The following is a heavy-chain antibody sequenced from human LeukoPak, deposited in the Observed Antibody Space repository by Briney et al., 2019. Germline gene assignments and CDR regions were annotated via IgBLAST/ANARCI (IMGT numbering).Heavy chain of an antibody. V-gene: IGHV4-34*01. CDR1: GGSFSGYY. J-gene: IGHJ4*02. D-gene: IGHD6-13*01. Sequence: SETLSLTCAVYGGSFSGYYWSWIRQPPGKGLEWIGEINHSGSTNYNPSLKSRVTISVDTSKNQFSLKLSSVTAADTAVYYCARGVAAADYWGQGTLVTVSS. CDR3: ARGVAAADY. CDR2: INHSGST.